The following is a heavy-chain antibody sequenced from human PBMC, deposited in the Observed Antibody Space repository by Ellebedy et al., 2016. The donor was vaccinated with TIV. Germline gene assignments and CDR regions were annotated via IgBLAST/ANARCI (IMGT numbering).Heavy chain of an antibody. D-gene: IGHD2-21*02. CDR1: GFTYSDYA. V-gene: IGHV3-23*01. Sequence: GESLKISXTASGFTYSDYAMAWVRQAPGRGLEWVATINNRGAGTYYTHSVKGPFTISRDNSMGTLYLQMNRLRAEDTAVYYCVKVRCSGDCFGALDYWGQGTLVSVSS. CDR3: VKVRCSGDCFGALDY. J-gene: IGHJ4*02. CDR2: INNRGAGT.